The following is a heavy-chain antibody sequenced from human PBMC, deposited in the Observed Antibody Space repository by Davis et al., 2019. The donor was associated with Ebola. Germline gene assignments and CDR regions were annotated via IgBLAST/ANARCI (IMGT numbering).Heavy chain of an antibody. Sequence: ASVKVSCKASGYSFTSYYLHWVRQAPGQGLEWMGIIDPSGGSTTYAQKFQGRVTMTRDTSTSTVYMELSSLRSEDTAVYYCARVGLLSSLDHWGQGTLVTVSS. D-gene: IGHD2-2*01. CDR1: GYSFTSYY. CDR2: IDPSGGST. J-gene: IGHJ4*02. V-gene: IGHV1-46*01. CDR3: ARVGLLSSLDH.